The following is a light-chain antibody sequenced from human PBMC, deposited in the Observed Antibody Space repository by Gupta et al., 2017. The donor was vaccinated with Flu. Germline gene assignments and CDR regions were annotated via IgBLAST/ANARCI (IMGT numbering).Light chain of an antibody. V-gene: IGLV1-47*01. CDR3: ASWDDALSVWV. CDR2: RNN. CDR1: RSNIGRNY. Sequence: PQPPSTSGTPGQTVTISCSGGRSNIGRNYICWYHQLPGTAPKLLIYRNNLRPSGVPDRFSGSKSDTSGSLSISGLRSEDEGDYYCASWDDALSVWVFGGGTTLTVL. J-gene: IGLJ3*02.